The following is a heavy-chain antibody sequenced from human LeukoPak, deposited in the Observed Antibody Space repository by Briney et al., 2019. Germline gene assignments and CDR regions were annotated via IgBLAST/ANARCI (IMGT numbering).Heavy chain of an antibody. CDR3: ARDADYDTLTGYSGFDY. D-gene: IGHD3-9*01. V-gene: IGHV4-61*02. J-gene: IGHJ4*02. CDR1: GGSISSGSYY. CDR2: IYTSGST. Sequence: SETLSLTCTVSGGSISSGSYYWSWIRQPAGKGLEWIGRIYTSGSTNYNPSLKSRVTISMDTSKNQFSLRLSSVTAADTAVYYCARDADYDTLTGYSGFDYWGQGTLVPVSS.